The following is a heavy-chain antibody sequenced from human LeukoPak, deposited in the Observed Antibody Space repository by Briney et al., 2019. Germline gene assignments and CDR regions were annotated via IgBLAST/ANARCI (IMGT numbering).Heavy chain of an antibody. CDR2: ISNSGGDT. J-gene: IGHJ4*02. D-gene: IGHD3-9*01. CDR1: GFTFSTFA. V-gene: IGHV3-23*01. CDR3: ARSAINNFDF. Sequence: GGSLRLSCVASGFTFSTFALSWVRQAPGKGLEWVSSISNSGGDTFYADSMKGRFAISRDNSKNTLYLQMNSLRAEDTAVYYCARSAINNFDFWGQGTLVAVSS.